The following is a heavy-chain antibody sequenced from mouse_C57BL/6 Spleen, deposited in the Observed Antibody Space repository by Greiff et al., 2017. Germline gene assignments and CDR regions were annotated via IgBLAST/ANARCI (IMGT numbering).Heavy chain of an antibody. J-gene: IGHJ3*01. Sequence: QVQLQQSGPGLVQPSQSLSITCTVSGFSLTSYGVHWVRQSPGKGLEWLGVIWSGGSTDYNAAFISRLSISKDNSKSQVFFKMNSLQAEDTAIYYCARADSSGPWFAYWGQGTLVTVSA. CDR2: IWSGGST. CDR1: GFSLTSYG. V-gene: IGHV2-2*01. D-gene: IGHD3-2*02. CDR3: ARADSSGPWFAY.